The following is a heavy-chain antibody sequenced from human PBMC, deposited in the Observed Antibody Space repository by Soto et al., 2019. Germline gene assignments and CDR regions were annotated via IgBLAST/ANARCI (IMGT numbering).Heavy chain of an antibody. V-gene: IGHV3-33*01. J-gene: IGHJ6*02. D-gene: IGHD4-4*01. CDR1: GFTFSNYG. CDR3: ARVLTTMGYYYGMDV. Sequence: GGSLRLSCAASGFTFSNYGMHWVRQAPGKGLEWVAIIWYDGSKKYYADSVKGRFTISRDNSKNTLYLQMNSLRAEDTAVYYCARVLTTMGYYYGMDVWGQGTTVTVSS. CDR2: IWYDGSKK.